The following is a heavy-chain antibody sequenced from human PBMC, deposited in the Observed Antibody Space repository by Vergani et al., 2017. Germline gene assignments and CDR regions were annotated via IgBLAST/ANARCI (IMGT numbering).Heavy chain of an antibody. Sequence: EVHLVESGGGLVQPGGSLRLSCAASGFTFSSYSMNWVRQAPGKGLEWVSYISSSSSTIYYADSVKGRFTISRDNAKNSLYLQMNSLRAEDTAVYYCARDRGKYQLLQXMDVWGKGTTVTVSS. CDR2: ISSSSSTI. J-gene: IGHJ6*04. CDR1: GFTFSSYS. V-gene: IGHV3-48*04. CDR3: ARDRGKYQLLQXMDV. D-gene: IGHD2-2*01.